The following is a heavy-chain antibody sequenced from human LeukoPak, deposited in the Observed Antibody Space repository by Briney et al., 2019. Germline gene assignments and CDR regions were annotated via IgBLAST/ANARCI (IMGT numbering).Heavy chain of an antibody. CDR1: GFTFSSYA. CDR2: ISGSGGST. Sequence: GGSLRLSCAASGFTFSSYAMSWVRQAPGKGLEWVSAISGSGGSTYYADSMKGRFTISRDNSKNTLYLQMNSLRAEDTAVYYCAYGPSGYSSSWYPNWGQGTLVTVSS. J-gene: IGHJ4*02. V-gene: IGHV3-23*01. D-gene: IGHD6-13*01. CDR3: AYGPSGYSSSWYPN.